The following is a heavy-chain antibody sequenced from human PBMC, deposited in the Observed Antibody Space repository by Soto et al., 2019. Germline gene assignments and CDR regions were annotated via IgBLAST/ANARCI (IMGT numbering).Heavy chain of an antibody. CDR3: AKATATGGGAFDI. D-gene: IGHD2-8*02. J-gene: IGHJ3*02. CDR2: ILVDGRT. CDR1: GFTFGDYA. Sequence: GGSLRLSCSASGFTFGDYAMSWVRQAPGKGLEWVSTILVDGRTFYVDSVEGRFTISRDSSQNTVYLQMNSLTAGDTALYYCAKATATGGGAFDICGQGAMVTVSS. V-gene: IGHV3-23*01.